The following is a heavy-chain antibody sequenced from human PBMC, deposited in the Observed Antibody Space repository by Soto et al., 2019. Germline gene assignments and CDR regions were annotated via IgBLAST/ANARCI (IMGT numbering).Heavy chain of an antibody. Sequence: EVQLVESGGGKVQPGGSLRLSCAGSGFSFSDFSMNWVRQAPGKGLEWISYINRGSSVIMYADSLRGRVTISRDNAKNTLFLQVNRLRGELTAVYYCARDFAGSCWFAYWGPGIPVTVSS. CDR2: INRGSSVI. CDR1: GFSFSDFS. D-gene: IGHD3-9*01. CDR3: ARDFAGSCWFAY. J-gene: IGHJ4*02. V-gene: IGHV3-48*01.